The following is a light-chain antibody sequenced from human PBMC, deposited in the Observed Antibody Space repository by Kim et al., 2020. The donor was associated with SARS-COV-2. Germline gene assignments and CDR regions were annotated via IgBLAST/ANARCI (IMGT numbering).Light chain of an antibody. CDR1: SGSIASNY. CDR2: EDN. V-gene: IGLV6-57*03. J-gene: IGLJ3*02. CDR3: QSYDSSNPWV. Sequence: TVTISCTRSSGSIASNYVQWYQQRPGSAPTTVIYEDNQRPSGVPDRFSRSIDSSSNSASLTISGLKTEDEADYYCQSYDSSNPWVFGGGTQLTVL.